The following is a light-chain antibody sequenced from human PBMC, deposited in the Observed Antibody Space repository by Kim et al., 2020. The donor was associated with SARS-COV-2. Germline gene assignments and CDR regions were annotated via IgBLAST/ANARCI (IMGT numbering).Light chain of an antibody. CDR3: QSFDISLSGFVI. CDR2: DNN. V-gene: IGLV1-40*01. J-gene: IGLJ2*01. Sequence: VTISCTGSKSNIGAVFDVHLYQQVPRTAPKLLISDNNDRPSGFPDRISTSKSDTSVSLAISGLQPEDEADYYCQSFDISLSGFVIFGGGTQLTVL. CDR1: KSNIGAVFD.